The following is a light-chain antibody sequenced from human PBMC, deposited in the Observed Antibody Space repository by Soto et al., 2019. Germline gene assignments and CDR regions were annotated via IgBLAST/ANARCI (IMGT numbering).Light chain of an antibody. CDR2: GAS. CDR1: QSVSSN. V-gene: IGKV3-15*01. CDR3: QQYNNWPPWT. Sequence: EIVMTQSPSTLSVSPGERATLSCSASQSVSSNLAWYQQKPCQAPRLLIYGASTRATGIPARFRGSGSGTDFTLTIRSLQSEDFAVYYCQQYNNWPPWTFDQGTKVEGK. J-gene: IGKJ1*01.